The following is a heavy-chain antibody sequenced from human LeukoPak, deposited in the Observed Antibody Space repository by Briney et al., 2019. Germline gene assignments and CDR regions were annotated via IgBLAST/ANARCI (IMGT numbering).Heavy chain of an antibody. CDR2: ISGDGDST. V-gene: IGHV3-43*02. J-gene: IGHJ3*02. CDR1: GFTFDNYA. CDR3: AKDIGADYYYDSSGYFI. D-gene: IGHD3-22*01. Sequence: GGSLRLSCATSGFTFDNYAMHWVRQVPGKGLEWVSLISGDGDSTYYPDSVKGRFTISRDNSKNSLYLQMNSLRTEDTALYYCAKDIGADYYYDSSGYFIWGQGTMVTVSS.